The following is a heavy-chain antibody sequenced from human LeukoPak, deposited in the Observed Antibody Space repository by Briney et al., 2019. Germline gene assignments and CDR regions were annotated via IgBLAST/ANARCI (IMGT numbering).Heavy chain of an antibody. CDR2: ISAYNGNT. D-gene: IGHD6-19*01. J-gene: IGHJ4*02. V-gene: IGHV1-18*01. CDR1: GYTFTSYG. Sequence: GASVKVSCKASGYTFTSYGIRWVRQAPGQGLEWMGWISAYNGNTNYAQKLQGRVTMTTDTSTSTAYMELRSLRSDDTAVYYCARDEKQWLAEDYFDYWGQGTLVTVSS. CDR3: ARDEKQWLAEDYFDY.